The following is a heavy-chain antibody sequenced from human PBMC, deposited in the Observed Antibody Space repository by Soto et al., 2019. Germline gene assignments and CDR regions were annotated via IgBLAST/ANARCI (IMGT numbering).Heavy chain of an antibody. CDR3: ARSGYCSSTSCYRRPFDY. Sequence: SVKVSCKASGGTFSGYAISWVRQAPGQGLEWMGGIIPIFGTANYAQKFQGRVTITADESTSTAYMELSSLRSEDAAVYYCARSGYCSSTSCYRRPFDYWGQGTMVTVYS. V-gene: IGHV1-69*13. CDR2: IIPIFGTA. CDR1: GGTFSGYA. D-gene: IGHD2-2*01. J-gene: IGHJ4*02.